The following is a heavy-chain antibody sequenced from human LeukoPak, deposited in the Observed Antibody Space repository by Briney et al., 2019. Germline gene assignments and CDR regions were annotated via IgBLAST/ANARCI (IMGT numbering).Heavy chain of an antibody. Sequence: PGGSLRLSCAASGFSFSSYAVSWVRQAPGKGLEWVAVISYDGSNKYYADSVKGRFTISRDNSKNTLYLQMNSLRAEDTAVYYCASAIRGGGWYYFDYWGQGTLGTVS. CDR2: ISYDGSNK. J-gene: IGHJ4*02. CDR3: ASAIRGGGWYYFDY. CDR1: GFSFSSYA. D-gene: IGHD6-19*01. V-gene: IGHV3-30*04.